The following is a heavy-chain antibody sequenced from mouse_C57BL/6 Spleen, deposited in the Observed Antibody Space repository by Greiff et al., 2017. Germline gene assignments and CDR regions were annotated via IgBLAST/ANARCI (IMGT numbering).Heavy chain of an antibody. J-gene: IGHJ1*03. CDR3: THYYGSSYGYFDG. D-gene: IGHD1-1*01. V-gene: IGHV14-4*01. Sequence: VQLQQSGAELVRPGASVKLSCTASGFNIKDDYMHWVKQRPEQGLEWIGWIDPENGDTEYASKFQGKATITADTSSNTAYLQLSSLTSEDTAVYYCTHYYGSSYGYFDGWGTGTTVTVSS. CDR1: GFNIKDDY. CDR2: IDPENGDT.